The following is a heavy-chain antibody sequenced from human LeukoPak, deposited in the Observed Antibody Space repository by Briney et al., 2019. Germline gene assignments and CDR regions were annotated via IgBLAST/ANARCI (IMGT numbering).Heavy chain of an antibody. CDR2: IYTSGST. CDR3: VYSRAYYSPFDF. D-gene: IGHD3-22*01. J-gene: IGHJ4*02. V-gene: IGHV4-4*07. CDR1: GGSISSYY. Sequence: PSETLSLTCTVSGGSISSYYWSWIRQPAGKGLEWIGRIYTSGSTNYNPSLKSRVTISGDTSKNQFSLKLSSVTAADTAVYFCVYSRAYYSPFDFWGQGTLVTVSS.